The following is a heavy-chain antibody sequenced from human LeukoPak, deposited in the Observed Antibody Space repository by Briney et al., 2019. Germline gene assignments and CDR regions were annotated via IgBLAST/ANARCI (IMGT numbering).Heavy chain of an antibody. V-gene: IGHV3-30-3*01. CDR1: GFTFSSYA. CDR2: ISYDGSNK. D-gene: IGHD2-21*02. CDR3: AKDSRIAYCGGDCYPGAYGMDV. Sequence: PGGSLRLSCAASGFTFSSYAMHWVRQAPGKGLEWVAVISYDGSNKYYADSVKGRFTISRDNSKNTLYLQMDSLRAEDTAVYYCAKDSRIAYCGGDCYPGAYGMDVWGQGTTVTVSS. J-gene: IGHJ6*02.